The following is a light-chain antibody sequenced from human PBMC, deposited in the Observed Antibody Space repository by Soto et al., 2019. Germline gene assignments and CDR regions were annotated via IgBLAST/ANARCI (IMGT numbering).Light chain of an antibody. Sequence: QSVLTQPPSVSAAPGQKVTISCSGSSSNIGNNYVSWYQQLPGTAPKLVIYDNNNRPSGIPDRFSGSKSGTSATLGITGLQTGDEADYYCGTWDSSLSVGLFGGGTKLTVL. CDR1: SSNIGNNY. CDR2: DNN. CDR3: GTWDSSLSVGL. J-gene: IGLJ2*01. V-gene: IGLV1-51*01.